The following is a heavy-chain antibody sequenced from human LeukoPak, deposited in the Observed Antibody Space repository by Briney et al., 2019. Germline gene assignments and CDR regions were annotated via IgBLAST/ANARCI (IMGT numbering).Heavy chain of an antibody. V-gene: IGHV1-18*04. Sequence: ASVKVSCKASGYTFTGFYIHWVRQAPGQGLEWMGWISAYNGNTNYAQKLQGRVTMTTDTSTSTAYMELRSLRSDDTAVYYCASFHFDYWGQGTLVTVSS. CDR2: ISAYNGNT. J-gene: IGHJ4*02. CDR1: GYTFTGFY. CDR3: ASFHFDY.